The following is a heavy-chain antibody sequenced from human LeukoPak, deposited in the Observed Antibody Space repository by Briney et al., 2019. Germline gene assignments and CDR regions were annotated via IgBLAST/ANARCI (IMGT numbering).Heavy chain of an antibody. J-gene: IGHJ4*02. V-gene: IGHV3-23*01. Sequence: PGGSLRLSCAASGFTFSNYAMSWVRQAPGKGLEWVSVISGSGGTTYSADSVKGRFTISRDNSKNTLYLQMNSLRAEDTAAYYCARERGSSGGNTNGYIDYWGQGALVTVSS. CDR3: ARERGSSGGNTNGYIDY. CDR2: ISGSGGTT. CDR1: GFTFSNYA. D-gene: IGHD4-23*01.